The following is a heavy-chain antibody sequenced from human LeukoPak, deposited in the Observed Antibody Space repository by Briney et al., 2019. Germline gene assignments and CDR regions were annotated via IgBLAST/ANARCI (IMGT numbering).Heavy chain of an antibody. CDR2: FDPEDGET. CDR3: ARGHGSGSTNYFDP. J-gene: IGHJ5*02. Sequence: ASVKVSCKASGYTFTCYYMHWVRQAPGQGLEWMGGFDPEDGETLYAQKFQGRVTMTRDRSTSTVYMELSSLKSEDTAVYYCARGHGSGSTNYFDPWGQGTLVTVSS. D-gene: IGHD3-10*01. CDR1: GYTFTCYY. V-gene: IGHV1-46*01.